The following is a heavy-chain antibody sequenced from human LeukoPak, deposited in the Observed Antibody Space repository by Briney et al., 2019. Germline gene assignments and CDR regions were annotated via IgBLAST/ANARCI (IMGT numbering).Heavy chain of an antibody. Sequence: AGGSLRLSCAASGFTFSSYGMHWVRQAPGKGLEWVAVISYDGSNKYYADSVKGRFTISRDNSKNTLYLQMNSLRAEDTAVYYCARRRVTNWFDPWGQGTLVTVSS. CDR1: GFTFSSYG. CDR2: ISYDGSNK. J-gene: IGHJ5*02. V-gene: IGHV3-30*03. D-gene: IGHD4-11*01. CDR3: ARRRVTNWFDP.